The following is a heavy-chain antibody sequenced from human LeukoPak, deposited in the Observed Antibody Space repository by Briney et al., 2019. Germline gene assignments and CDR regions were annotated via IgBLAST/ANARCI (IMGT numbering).Heavy chain of an antibody. V-gene: IGHV4-30-2*01. J-gene: IGHJ3*02. CDR2: IYHSGST. D-gene: IGHD2-15*01. CDR1: GGSISSGGYS. Sequence: PSETLSLTCAVSGGSISSGGYSWSWIRQPPGKGLEWIGYIYHSGSTYYNPSLKSRVTMSVDRSKNQFSLKLSSVSAADTAVYYCARGVGGIVVVEAATDDAFDIWGQGTMVTVSS. CDR3: ARGVGGIVVVEAATDDAFDI.